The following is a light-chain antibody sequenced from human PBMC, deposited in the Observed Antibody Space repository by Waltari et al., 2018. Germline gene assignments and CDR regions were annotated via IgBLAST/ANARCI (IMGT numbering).Light chain of an antibody. J-gene: IGKJ4*01. V-gene: IGKV3-20*01. CDR2: GAS. CDR3: QQYDISPLT. Sequence: IVLTQSPGPLSLSPGQRATLSFSASPTVRTTYLAWYQPKPGPAPTLVIYGASSRAAGIPDRFSGSGSGTDFSLTISSLEPEDFAVYYCQQYDISPLTFGGGTKVEIK. CDR1: PTVRTTY.